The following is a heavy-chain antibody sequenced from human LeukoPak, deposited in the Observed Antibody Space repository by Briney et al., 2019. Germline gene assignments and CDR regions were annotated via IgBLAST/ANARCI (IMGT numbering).Heavy chain of an antibody. V-gene: IGHV3-23*01. CDR1: GFTFSSYA. Sequence: GGSLRLSCAASGFTFSSYAMSWVRQAPGKGLEWVSAISGSGGSTYYADSVKGRFTISRDNSKNTLYLQMNSLRAEDTAVYYCAKYYYGSGSYYNPNWFDPWGQGTLVTVSS. CDR2: ISGSGGST. D-gene: IGHD3-10*01. J-gene: IGHJ5*02. CDR3: AKYYYGSGSYYNPNWFDP.